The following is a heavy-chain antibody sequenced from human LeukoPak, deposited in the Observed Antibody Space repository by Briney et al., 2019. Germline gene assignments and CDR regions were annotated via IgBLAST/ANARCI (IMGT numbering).Heavy chain of an antibody. CDR3: ARDCSGGSCYGD. Sequence: GGSLRLSCAASGFTVSSDYMSWVRQAPGKGLEWVSVIYSGGSTYYADSVKGRFTISRDNSKNTLYLQMNSLRAEDTAVYYCARDCSGGSCYGDWGQGTLVTVSS. J-gene: IGHJ4*02. V-gene: IGHV3-53*01. CDR2: IYSGGST. D-gene: IGHD2-15*01. CDR1: GFTVSSDY.